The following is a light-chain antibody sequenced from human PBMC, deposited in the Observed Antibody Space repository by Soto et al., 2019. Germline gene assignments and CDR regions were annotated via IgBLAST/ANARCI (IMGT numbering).Light chain of an antibody. CDR1: QRISSAY. V-gene: IGKV3-20*01. CDR3: YHYGSSPT. Sequence: EVVLSQSPGTLSLSPGERATLSCRASQRISSAYLAWYRQKPGQAPRLLIYGASSRATGIPDRFSGSGSGTDFTLTINRLESDDFGVYSSYHYGSSPTFGGGTKVDIK. CDR2: GAS. J-gene: IGKJ4*01.